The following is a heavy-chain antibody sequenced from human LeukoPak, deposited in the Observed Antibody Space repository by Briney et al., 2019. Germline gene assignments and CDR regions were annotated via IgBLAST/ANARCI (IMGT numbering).Heavy chain of an antibody. CDR1: GGSISSGGYY. CDR3: ARDTGSGSYSLNWFDP. D-gene: IGHD3-10*01. Sequence: PSETLSLTCTVSGGSISSGGYYWSWIRQHPGKGLEWIGYIYYSGSTYYNPSLKSRVTISVDTSKNQFSLKLSSVTAADTAVYYCARDTGSGSYSLNWFDPWGQGTLVTVSS. V-gene: IGHV4-31*03. J-gene: IGHJ5*02. CDR2: IYYSGST.